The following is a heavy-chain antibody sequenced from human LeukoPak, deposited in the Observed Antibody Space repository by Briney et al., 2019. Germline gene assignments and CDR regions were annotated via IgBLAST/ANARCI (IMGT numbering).Heavy chain of an antibody. CDR1: GFTFSIYT. J-gene: IGHJ4*02. D-gene: IGHD6-19*01. Sequence: SGGSLRLSCAASGFTFSIYTMIWVRQAPGKGLEWVSSISSSSSYIYYADSLKGRFTISRDNAKKSLYLQMNSLRADDTAVYYCARAGVTGTTTFDYWGQGTLVTVSS. CDR2: ISSSSSYI. CDR3: ARAGVTGTTTFDY. V-gene: IGHV3-21*01.